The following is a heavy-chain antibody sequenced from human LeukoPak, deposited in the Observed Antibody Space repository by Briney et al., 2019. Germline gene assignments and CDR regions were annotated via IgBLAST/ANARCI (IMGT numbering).Heavy chain of an antibody. CDR2: MWYDGSNK. J-gene: IGHJ3*02. Sequence: GRSLRLSCAASGFTFSSYGMHWVRQAPGKGLEWVAVMWYDGSNKYYADSVKGRFTISRDNSKNTLYLQMNSLRAEDTAVYYCAKDEGAFDIWGQGTMVTVSS. CDR1: GFTFSSYG. CDR3: AKDEGAFDI. V-gene: IGHV3-33*06.